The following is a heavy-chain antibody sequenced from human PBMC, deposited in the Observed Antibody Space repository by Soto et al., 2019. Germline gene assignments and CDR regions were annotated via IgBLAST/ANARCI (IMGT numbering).Heavy chain of an antibody. CDR2: IYSGGST. V-gene: IGHV3-53*01. CDR1: GLTVSSNY. CDR3: GSGVYYDGSGRFSYYYSGMDV. J-gene: IGHJ6*02. Sequence: GGSLRLSCAASGLTVSSNYMSWVRQAPGKGMEWVSVIYSGGSTYYADSVKGRFTISRDNSKNTLYLQMNSLRAEETAVYYCGSGVYYDGSGRFSYYYSGMDVWGQGTTVSAAS. D-gene: IGHD3-22*01.